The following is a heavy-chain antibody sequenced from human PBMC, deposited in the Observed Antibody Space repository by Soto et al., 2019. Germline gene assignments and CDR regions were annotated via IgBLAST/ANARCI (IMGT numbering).Heavy chain of an antibody. CDR2: IKSKTDGGTT. CDR3: TTPSLSQWLVQCAFDY. V-gene: IGHV3-15*07. D-gene: IGHD6-19*01. J-gene: IGHJ4*02. CDR1: GFTFSNAW. Sequence: EVPLVESGGGLVQPGGSLRLSCAASGFTFSNAWMNWVRQAPGKGLEWVGRIKSKTDGGTTDYAAPVKGTFTISRDDSKIPLYLQMNSLKTEDTAVYYCTTPSLSQWLVQCAFDYWGQGTLVTVS.